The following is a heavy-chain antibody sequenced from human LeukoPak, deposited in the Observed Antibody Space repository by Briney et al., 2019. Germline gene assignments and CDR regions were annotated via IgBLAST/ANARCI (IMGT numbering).Heavy chain of an antibody. CDR2: IGSDNKP. V-gene: IGHV3-23*01. J-gene: IGHJ6*02. D-gene: IGHD3-10*02. CDR1: GFTFSAYA. Sequence: GGSLRLSCEASGFTFSAYAMTWVRQAPGQGLEWVSSIGSDNKPHYSESVKGRFAISRDNSKSMLFLQLNSLRAEDTALYYCTRDLHNYVAMDVWGQGTTVTVSS. CDR3: TRDLHNYVAMDV.